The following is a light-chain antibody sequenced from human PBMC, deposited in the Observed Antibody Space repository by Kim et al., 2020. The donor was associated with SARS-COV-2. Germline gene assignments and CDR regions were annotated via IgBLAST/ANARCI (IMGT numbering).Light chain of an antibody. CDR3: QQNYSTPRS. Sequence: SGSVGDRLKIKCRASQSISSYLNLCQQKPGKATNLLIYAASSLQRGLRSRFSGSESGRDFALTLSSRQPEDLATFYDQQNYSTPRSLGQGTKLEI. CDR2: AAS. J-gene: IGKJ2*01. V-gene: IGKV1-39*01. CDR1: QSISSY.